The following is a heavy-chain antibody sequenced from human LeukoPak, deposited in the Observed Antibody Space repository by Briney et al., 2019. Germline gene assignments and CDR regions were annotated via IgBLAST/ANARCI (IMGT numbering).Heavy chain of an antibody. CDR2: ISGSGGST. CDR1: GFTFSSYA. D-gene: IGHD6-19*01. J-gene: IGHJ4*02. Sequence: GGSLRLSCAASGFTFSSYAMSWVRQAPGKGLEWVSAISGSGGSTYYADSVKGRFTISRDNSKNTLYLQMNSLRAEDTAVYYCAKDEFRTLYSSGWYAGWGQGTPVTVSS. CDR3: AKDEFRTLYSSGWYAG. V-gene: IGHV3-23*01.